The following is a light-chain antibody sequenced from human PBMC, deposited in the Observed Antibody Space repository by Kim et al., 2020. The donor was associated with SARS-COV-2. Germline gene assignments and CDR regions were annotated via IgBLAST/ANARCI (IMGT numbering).Light chain of an antibody. J-gene: IGKJ2*01. CDR3: QQNDDLPYT. V-gene: IGKV1-33*01. Sequence: SESVGDRVTTPGQASEDISNNINWYQQKPGKAPELLIFYASNLKTGVPARFTGSGSGTDFTLTISSLQPEDIAKYYCQQNDDLPYTFGQGTKLEIK. CDR1: EDISNN. CDR2: YAS.